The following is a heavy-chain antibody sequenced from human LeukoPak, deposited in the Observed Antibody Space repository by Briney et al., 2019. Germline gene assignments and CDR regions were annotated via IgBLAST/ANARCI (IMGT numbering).Heavy chain of an antibody. Sequence: PGGSLRLSCAASGFTFGSYNMNWVRQAPGEGLEWVSSISSSSSYIYYADSVKGRFTISRDNVNNSLYLQMNSLRAEDTAVYYCARDHGTNFYDSSGYKASDIWGQGTMVIVSS. CDR2: ISSSSSYI. CDR3: ARDHGTNFYDSSGYKASDI. J-gene: IGHJ3*02. CDR1: GFTFGSYN. V-gene: IGHV3-21*06. D-gene: IGHD3-22*01.